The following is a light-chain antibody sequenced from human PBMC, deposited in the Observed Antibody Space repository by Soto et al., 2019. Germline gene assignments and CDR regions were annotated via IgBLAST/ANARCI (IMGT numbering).Light chain of an antibody. V-gene: IGLV2-14*01. J-gene: IGLJ2*01. CDR3: SSYTSSSTLV. CDR2: EVS. Sequence: QSVLTQPASVSGSPGQSITISCTGTSSDVGGYNYVSWYHHHPGKAPKLMIYEVSNRPSGVSNRFSGSRSGNTASLTISGLQPEDEADYYCSSYTSSSTLVFGGGTKLTVL. CDR1: SSDVGGYNY.